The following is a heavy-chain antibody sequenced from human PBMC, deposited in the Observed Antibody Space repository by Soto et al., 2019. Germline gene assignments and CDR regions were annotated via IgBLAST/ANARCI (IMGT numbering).Heavy chain of an antibody. Sequence: GGSLRLSCVASGFSVNSDYMSWVRQAPGKGLEWVSLIFPGGTTYYAESVKGRFTISKDGSKSTLYLQMNNLRVEDTGIFYCARGFHYGTIDSWGQGALVTVS. CDR3: ARGFHYGTIDS. D-gene: IGHD3-10*01. CDR2: IFPGGTT. J-gene: IGHJ4*02. V-gene: IGHV3-53*01. CDR1: GFSVNSDY.